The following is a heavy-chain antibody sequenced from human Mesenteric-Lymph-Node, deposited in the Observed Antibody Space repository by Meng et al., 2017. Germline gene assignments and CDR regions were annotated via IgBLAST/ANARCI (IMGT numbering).Heavy chain of an antibody. Sequence: GESLKISCAASGFTFSSYSMNWVRQAPGKGLEWVSAISGSGGSTYYADSVKGRFTISRDNSKNTLYLQMNSLRAEDTAAYYCAKTRSRPVWFGELLQFDPWGQGTLVTVSS. V-gene: IGHV3-23*01. J-gene: IGHJ5*02. CDR2: ISGSGGST. CDR3: AKTRSRPVWFGELLQFDP. D-gene: IGHD3-10*01. CDR1: GFTFSSYS.